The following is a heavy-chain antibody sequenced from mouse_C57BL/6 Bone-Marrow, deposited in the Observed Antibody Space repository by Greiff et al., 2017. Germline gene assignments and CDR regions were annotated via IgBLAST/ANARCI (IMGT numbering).Heavy chain of an antibody. V-gene: IGHV1-69*01. J-gene: IGHJ2*01. CDR2: IDPSDSYT. CDR3: AIEGITTVVAHFDC. D-gene: IGHD1-1*01. CDR1: GYTFTSYW. Sequence: VQLQQPGAELVMPGASVKLSCKASGYTFTSYWMNWVKQRPGQGLEWIGEIDPSDSYTNYNQKFKGKSTLAVDKSSSTAYMQHSSLTSEDSAVYYCAIEGITTVVAHFDCWGPGTTLTVSS.